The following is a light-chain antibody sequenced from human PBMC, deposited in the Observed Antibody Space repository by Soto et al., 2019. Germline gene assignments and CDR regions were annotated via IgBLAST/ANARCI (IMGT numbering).Light chain of an antibody. J-gene: IGKJ3*01. CDR3: QHYSSSPPEFT. V-gene: IGKV3-20*01. CDR2: VAS. CDR1: QSVTSNY. Sequence: EIVLTQSPGTLSVSPGERVTLSCRASQSVTSNYLAWYQQRPGQAPRLLLFVASYRATGIPDRFSSSGSRTDFDLTISRLEPGDFSVYYCQHYSSSPPEFTFGPGTKVDSK.